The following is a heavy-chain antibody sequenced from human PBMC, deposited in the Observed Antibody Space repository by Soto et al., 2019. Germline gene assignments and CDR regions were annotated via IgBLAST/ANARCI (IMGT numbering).Heavy chain of an antibody. J-gene: IGHJ4*02. CDR2: ISAYNGNT. D-gene: IGHD5-18*01. CDR3: ARGGLGGYSYGNFDY. CDR1: GYTFTSYG. Sequence: ASVKVSCKASGYTFTSYGISWVRQAPGQGLEWMGWISAYNGNTNYAQKLQGRVTMTTDTSTSTAYMELRSLRSDDTAVYYCARGGLGGYSYGNFDYWGQGSLVTVSS. V-gene: IGHV1-18*01.